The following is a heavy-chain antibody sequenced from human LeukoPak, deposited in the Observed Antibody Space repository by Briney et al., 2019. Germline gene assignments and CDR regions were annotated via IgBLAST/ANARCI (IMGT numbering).Heavy chain of an antibody. Sequence: GGSLRLSCAASGFTFSSYWMSWVRQAPGKGLEWVANIKQDGSEKYYVDSVKGRFTISRDNAKNSLYLQMNSLRAEDTAVYYCARDMRGASMVRGWLVPHWGQGTLVTVSS. V-gene: IGHV3-7*01. D-gene: IGHD3-10*01. CDR3: ARDMRGASMVRGWLVPH. J-gene: IGHJ4*02. CDR1: GFTFSSYW. CDR2: IKQDGSEK.